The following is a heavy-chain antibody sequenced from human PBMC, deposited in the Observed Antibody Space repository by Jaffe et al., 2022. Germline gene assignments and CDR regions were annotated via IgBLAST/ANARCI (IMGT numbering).Heavy chain of an antibody. Sequence: QVQLVESGGGVVQPGGSLRLSCAASGFTFSSYGMHWVRQAPGKGLEWVAFIRYDGSNKYYADSVKGRFTISRDNSKNTLYLQMNSLRAEDTAVYYCAKDIDPNRNWNPHWFDPWGQGTLVTVSS. J-gene: IGHJ5*02. CDR3: AKDIDPNRNWNPHWFDP. CDR2: IRYDGSNK. D-gene: IGHD1-1*01. CDR1: GFTFSSYG. V-gene: IGHV3-30*02.